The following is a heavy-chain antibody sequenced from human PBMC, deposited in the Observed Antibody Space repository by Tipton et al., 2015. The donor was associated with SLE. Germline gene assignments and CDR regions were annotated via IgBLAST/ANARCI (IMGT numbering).Heavy chain of an antibody. CDR1: GGSFSGYY. CDR2: INHSGIT. CDR3: ARGRAIVGAFDY. J-gene: IGHJ4*02. Sequence: TLSLTCAVYGGSFSGYYWSWIRQPPGKGLEWIGEINHSGITNYNPSLKSRVTISVDTSKNQFSLKLSSVTAADTAVYYCARGRAIVGAFDYWGQGTLVTVSS. V-gene: IGHV4-34*01. D-gene: IGHD1-26*01.